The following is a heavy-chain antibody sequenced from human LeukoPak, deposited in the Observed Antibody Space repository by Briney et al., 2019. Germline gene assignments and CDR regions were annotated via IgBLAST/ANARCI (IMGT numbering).Heavy chain of an antibody. CDR3: AKTIGSGSYFDC. CDR2: ISGSGGST. V-gene: IGHV3-23*01. CDR1: GFTFNSYA. Sequence: GGSLRLSCAASGFTFNSYAMTWVRQAPGKGLEWVSAISGSGGSTYYADSVKGRFTISRDNSKNTLYLQMNSLRADDTAVYYCAKTIGSGSYFDCWAREPWSPSPQ. J-gene: IGHJ4*02. D-gene: IGHD6-19*01.